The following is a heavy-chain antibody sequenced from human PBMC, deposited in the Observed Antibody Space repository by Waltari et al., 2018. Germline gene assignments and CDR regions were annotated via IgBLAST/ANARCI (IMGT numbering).Heavy chain of an antibody. CDR1: GFTVSSNY. J-gene: IGHJ4*02. CDR3: AGWGAYGSGSLAFDY. D-gene: IGHD3-10*01. CDR2: IYSGGST. V-gene: IGHV3-53*01. Sequence: EVQLVESGGGLIQPGGSLRLSCAASGFTVSSNYMSWVRQAPGKGLEWVSVIYSGGSTYYADSVKGRVTISRDNSKNTLYLQMNSRRAEDTAVYYCAGWGAYGSGSLAFDYWGQGTLVTVSS.